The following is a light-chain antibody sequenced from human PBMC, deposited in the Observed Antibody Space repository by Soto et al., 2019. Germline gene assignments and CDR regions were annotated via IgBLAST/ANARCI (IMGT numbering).Light chain of an antibody. CDR3: QQYYSWPL. CDR1: QSVGNK. CDR2: DTS. J-gene: IGKJ3*01. V-gene: IGKV3-15*01. Sequence: EIVMTQSPATLSVSPGEGATLSCRASQSVGNKLAWYQQKPGQPPSLLIYDTSTGAAAVPARFSGSGSGTAFTLTITGLQSEDFAVYYCQQYYSWPLFGPGTKVEI.